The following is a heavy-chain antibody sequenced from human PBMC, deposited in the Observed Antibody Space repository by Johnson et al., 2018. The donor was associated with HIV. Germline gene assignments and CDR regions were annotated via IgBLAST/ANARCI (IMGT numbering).Heavy chain of an antibody. D-gene: IGHD1-26*01. CDR1: GFTFSSYA. CDR2: ISYDGSNK. CDR3: ARPPLERIISGSYGAFDL. V-gene: IGHV3-30*04. J-gene: IGHJ3*01. Sequence: QVQLVASGGGVVQPGRSLRLSCAASGFTFSSYAIHWVRQAPGKGLEWVAVISYDGSNKYYADSVKGRFTISRDYSKNTLYLQMNSLRTYDTAVYYCARPPLERIISGSYGAFDLWGQGTMVTVSS.